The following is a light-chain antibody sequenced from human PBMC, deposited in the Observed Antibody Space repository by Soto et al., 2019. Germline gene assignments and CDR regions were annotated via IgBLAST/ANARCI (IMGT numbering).Light chain of an antibody. Sequence: QSALTQPRSVSGSPGQSVTISCTGTSSDVGAYNYVSWYQQHPGKAPKLIISDVTKRPSGVPDRFSGSKSGNTASLTISGLQADDEADYYCCSYAGSYSFDVVIGGGTKLTVL. CDR1: SSDVGAYNY. CDR2: DVT. J-gene: IGLJ2*01. CDR3: CSYAGSYSFDVV. V-gene: IGLV2-11*01.